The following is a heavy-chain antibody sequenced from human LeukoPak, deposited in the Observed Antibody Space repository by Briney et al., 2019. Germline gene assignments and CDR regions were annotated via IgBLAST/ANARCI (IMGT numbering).Heavy chain of an antibody. CDR1: GGSISSYY. D-gene: IGHD6-19*01. CDR2: IYYSGST. V-gene: IGHV4-39*07. Sequence: SETLSLTCTVSGGSISSYYWSWIRQPPGKGLEWIGSIYYSGSTYYNPSLKSRVTISVDTSKNQFSLKLSSVTAADTAVYYCARVPIAVAGTDYWGQGTLVTVSS. J-gene: IGHJ4*02. CDR3: ARVPIAVAGTDY.